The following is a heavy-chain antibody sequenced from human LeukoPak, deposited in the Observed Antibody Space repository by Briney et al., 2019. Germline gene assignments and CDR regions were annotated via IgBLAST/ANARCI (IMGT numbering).Heavy chain of an antibody. J-gene: IGHJ4*02. V-gene: IGHV3-30*04. CDR2: ISYDGNNK. Sequence: GGSLRLSCAASGFTFSSYAMHWVRQAPGKGLEWVAVISYDGNNKYYADSVKGRFTISRDNSKNTLYLQMNSLRAEDTAVYYCAREAYYYGSGSHVDYWGQGTLVTVSS. CDR1: GFTFSSYA. CDR3: AREAYYYGSGSHVDY. D-gene: IGHD3-10*01.